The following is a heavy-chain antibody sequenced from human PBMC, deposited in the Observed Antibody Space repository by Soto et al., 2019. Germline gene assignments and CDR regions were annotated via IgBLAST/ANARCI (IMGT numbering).Heavy chain of an antibody. CDR3: IRYILADYYYMDV. CDR1: GFTFSNAW. V-gene: IGHV3-15*01. CDR2: IKSKTDGGTT. D-gene: IGHD3-9*01. Sequence: EVQLVESGGGLVKPGGSLRLSCAASGFTFSNAWMSWVRQAPGKGLEWVGRIKSKTDGGTTDYAAPVKGRFTISRDDSKNTLYLQINSLKTEDTAVYYCIRYILADYYYMDVWGKGTTVTVSS. J-gene: IGHJ6*03.